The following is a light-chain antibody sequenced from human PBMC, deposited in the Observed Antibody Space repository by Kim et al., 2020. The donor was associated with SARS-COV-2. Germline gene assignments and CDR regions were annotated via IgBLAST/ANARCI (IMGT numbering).Light chain of an antibody. CDR3: QHYGTSPFT. CDR1: QSVSSNY. Sequence: EIVLTQSPGTLSLSPGERATLSCRASQSVSSNYLAWYQQKPGQAPRLLFYGASSRATGIPDRFRGSGSGTDFTLTISRLEPEDFAVYYCQHYGTSPFTFGPGTKVDIK. V-gene: IGKV3-20*01. J-gene: IGKJ3*01. CDR2: GAS.